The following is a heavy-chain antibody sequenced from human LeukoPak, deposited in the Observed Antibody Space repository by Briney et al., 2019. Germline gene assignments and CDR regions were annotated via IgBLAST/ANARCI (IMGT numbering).Heavy chain of an antibody. CDR1: GYTFTSYD. CDR3: ARVPGSGKAYYYYYYMDV. CDR2: MNPNSGNT. J-gene: IGHJ6*03. Sequence: GASVKVSCKASGYTFTSYDINWVRQAPGQGLEWMGWMNPNSGNTGYAQKFQGRVTMTRNTSISTAYMELSSLRSEDTAVYYCARVPGSGKAYYYYYYMDVWGKGTTVTVSS. V-gene: IGHV1-8*01. D-gene: IGHD3-10*01.